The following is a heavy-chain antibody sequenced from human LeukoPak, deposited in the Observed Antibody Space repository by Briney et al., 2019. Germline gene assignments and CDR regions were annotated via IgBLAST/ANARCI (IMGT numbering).Heavy chain of an antibody. CDR3: ARVLDGSGSRSFDN. Sequence: PGGSLRLPCAASGFTFSSYWMHWDRQAPGKGLVWVSRINGDGNTTNYADSVKGRFTISRDNAKNTLFLHMDSLRAEDTAMYYCARVLDGSGSRSFDNWGQGTLVTVSS. CDR2: INGDGNTT. D-gene: IGHD3-10*01. V-gene: IGHV3-74*01. J-gene: IGHJ4*02. CDR1: GFTFSSYW.